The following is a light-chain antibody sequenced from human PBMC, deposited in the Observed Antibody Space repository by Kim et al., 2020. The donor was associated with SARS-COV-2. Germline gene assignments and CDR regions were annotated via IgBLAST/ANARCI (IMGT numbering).Light chain of an antibody. Sequence: GQKVTLSCSGSSPNIGNNYVAWYQQFSGTAPKLFIYDNNKRLSEIPDRFSGSNSGTSATLGITGLQTGDEADYYCGTWDSSLSAYVFGTGTKVTVL. J-gene: IGLJ1*01. CDR1: SPNIGNNY. CDR2: DNN. V-gene: IGLV1-51*01. CDR3: GTWDSSLSAYV.